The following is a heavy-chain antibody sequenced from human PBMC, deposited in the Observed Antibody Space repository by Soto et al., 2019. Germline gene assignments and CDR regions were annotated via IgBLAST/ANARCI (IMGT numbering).Heavy chain of an antibody. D-gene: IGHD1-20*01. Sequence: DVQLLESGGGLVQPGGSLTLSCAASRFTFSDFAMSWVRQVPGKGLEWVSSTGGGGSDTYYADSVKGRFTISRDNSKNTLYLRMDGLRDEDTAIYYCAKDAVPYNGKWDWFDSWGQGTLVIVSS. CDR3: AKDAVPYNGKWDWFDS. CDR1: RFTFSDFA. J-gene: IGHJ5*01. CDR2: TGGGGSDT. V-gene: IGHV3-23*01.